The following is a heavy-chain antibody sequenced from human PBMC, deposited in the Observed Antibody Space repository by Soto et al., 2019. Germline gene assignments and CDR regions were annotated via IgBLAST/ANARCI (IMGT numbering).Heavy chain of an antibody. J-gene: IGHJ6*02. CDR1: GFTFSSYE. CDR2: ISSSGSTI. Sequence: EVQLVESGGGLVQPGGSLRLSCAASGFTFSSYEMNWVRQAPGKGLEWVSYISSSGSTIYYADSVKGRFTISRDNAKNSLYLQMNSLRAEDTAVYYCERDEDYDGMDVWGQGTTVTVSS. CDR3: ERDEDYDGMDV. V-gene: IGHV3-48*03.